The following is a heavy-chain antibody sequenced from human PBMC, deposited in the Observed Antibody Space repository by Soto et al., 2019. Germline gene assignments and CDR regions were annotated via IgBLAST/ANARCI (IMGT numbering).Heavy chain of an antibody. D-gene: IGHD1-7*01. CDR2: IKSKTDGGTT. V-gene: IGHV3-15*01. J-gene: IGHJ5*02. Sequence: LRLSCAASGFTFSNAWMSWVRQAPGKGLEWVGRIKSKTDGGTTDYAAPVKGRFTISRDDSKNTLYLQMNSLKTEDTAVYYCTTPNPTITGTTFPSWFDPWGQGTLVTV. CDR3: TTPNPTITGTTFPSWFDP. CDR1: GFTFSNAW.